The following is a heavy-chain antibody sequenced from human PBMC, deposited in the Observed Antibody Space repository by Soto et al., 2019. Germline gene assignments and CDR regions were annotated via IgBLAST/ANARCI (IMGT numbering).Heavy chain of an antibody. CDR2: IYYSGST. V-gene: IGHV4-59*01. CDR3: ARGCGGSCYSSGGFDY. CDR1: GGSISSYY. Sequence: PSETLSLTCTVSGGSISSYYWSWIRQPPGKGLEWIGYIYYSGSTNYNPSLKSRVTISVDTSKNQFSLKLSSVTAADTAVYYCARGCGGSCYSSGGFDYWGQGTLVTVSS. D-gene: IGHD2-15*01. J-gene: IGHJ4*02.